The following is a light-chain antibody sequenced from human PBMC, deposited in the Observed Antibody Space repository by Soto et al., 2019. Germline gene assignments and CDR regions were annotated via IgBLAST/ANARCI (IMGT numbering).Light chain of an antibody. V-gene: IGKV1-5*01. CDR1: QSISDW. J-gene: IGKJ1*01. CDR2: DIS. CDR3: QQHNTYS. Sequence: DIQMTQSPSTLSASVGDRVTITCRASQSISDWLAWYQQKPGKAPKLLIYDISNLEIGVPSRFSGSGSGTEFTLTISGLQPDAFATYYCQQHNTYSFGNGTKVDI.